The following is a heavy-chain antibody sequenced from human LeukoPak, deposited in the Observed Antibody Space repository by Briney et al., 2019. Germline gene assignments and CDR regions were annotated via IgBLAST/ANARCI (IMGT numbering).Heavy chain of an antibody. Sequence: GGSLRLSCAASGFTFSSYWMHWVRQAPGKGLVWVSRINTDGSSTTYADSVKGRFTISRDNAKNTLYLQMNSLRAEDTAVCYCARVATYYDSSGYNSGYFDYWGQGTLVTVSS. V-gene: IGHV3-74*01. CDR3: ARVATYYDSSGYNSGYFDY. CDR2: INTDGSST. CDR1: GFTFSSYW. J-gene: IGHJ4*02. D-gene: IGHD3-22*01.